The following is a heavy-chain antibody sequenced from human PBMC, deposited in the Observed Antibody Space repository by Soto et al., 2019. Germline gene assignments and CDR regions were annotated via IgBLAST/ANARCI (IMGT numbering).Heavy chain of an antibody. J-gene: IGHJ6*02. Sequence: TGGSLRLSCAASGFTFSSYWMHWVRQAPGKGLVWVSRINSDGSSTSYADSVKGRFTISRDNAKNTLYLQMNSRRAEDTAVYYCAKTSGPGDYYYYGMDVWGQGTTVTVSS. CDR1: GFTFSSYW. V-gene: IGHV3-74*01. D-gene: IGHD3-10*01. CDR2: INSDGSST. CDR3: AKTSGPGDYYYYGMDV.